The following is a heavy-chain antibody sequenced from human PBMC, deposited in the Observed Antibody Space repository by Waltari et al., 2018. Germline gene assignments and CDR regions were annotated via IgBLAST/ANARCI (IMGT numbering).Heavy chain of an antibody. V-gene: IGHV4-4*02. CDR3: ARGGEYVWKV. D-gene: IGHD3-16*01. J-gene: IGHJ4*02. Sequence: QVQLQGSGPRLVKPSETLFLTCAMSGDSVNSDSWWTWVRQRPGETMEWIAETFHTSSSHYNPSLQSRVTILLDKSKNQFSLEMKYVTAADTAVYYCARGGEYVWKVWGQGALVIVSS. CDR1: GDSVNSDSW. CDR2: TFHTSSS.